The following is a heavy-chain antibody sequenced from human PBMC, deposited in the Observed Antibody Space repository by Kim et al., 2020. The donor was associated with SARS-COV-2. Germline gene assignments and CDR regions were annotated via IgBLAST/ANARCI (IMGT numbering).Heavy chain of an antibody. D-gene: IGHD6-19*01. CDR1: GGSISSSSYY. Sequence: SETLSLTCTVSGGSISSSSYYWGWIRQPPGKGLEWIGSIYYSGSTYYNPSLKSRVTISVDTSKNQFSLKLSSVTAADTAVYYCARDAEQWLLNYFDYWGQGTLVTVSS. V-gene: IGHV4-39*07. CDR3: ARDAEQWLLNYFDY. CDR2: IYYSGST. J-gene: IGHJ4*02.